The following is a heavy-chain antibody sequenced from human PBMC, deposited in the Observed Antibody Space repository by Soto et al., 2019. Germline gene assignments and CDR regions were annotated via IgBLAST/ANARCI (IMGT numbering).Heavy chain of an antibody. J-gene: IGHJ3*02. CDR2: ISPAGSNE. CDR1: GSTFSSYD. Sequence: QVQLVESGGGVVQPGRSLRLSCAASGSTFSSYDIHWVRQAPGKGPEWVAHISPAGSNEYWADSVKGRFTISRDNAKNTVYLQMKRLRTEDTAVYYCARGPRHGAFDIRGQGTMVTVSS. CDR3: ARGPRHGAFDI. V-gene: IGHV3-30-3*01.